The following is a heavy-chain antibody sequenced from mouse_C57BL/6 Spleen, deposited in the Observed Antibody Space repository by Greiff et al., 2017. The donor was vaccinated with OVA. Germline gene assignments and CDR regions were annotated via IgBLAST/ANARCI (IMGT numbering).Heavy chain of an antibody. CDR2: ISSSSSTI. J-gene: IGHJ2*01. CDR1: GFTFSDYG. D-gene: IGHD2-3*01. V-gene: IGHV5-17*01. CDR3: ARDDGYYSDY. Sequence: EVKLVESGGGLVKPGGSLKLSCAASGFTFSDYGMHWVRQAPEKGLEWVAYISSSSSTIYYADTVKGRFTISRDNAKNTLFLQMTSLRSEDTAMYYCARDDGYYSDYWGQGTTLTVSS.